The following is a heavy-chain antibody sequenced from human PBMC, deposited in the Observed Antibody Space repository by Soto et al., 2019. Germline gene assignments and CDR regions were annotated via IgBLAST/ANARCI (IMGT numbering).Heavy chain of an antibody. CDR2: FDPEDGET. D-gene: IGHD6-13*01. J-gene: IGHJ4*02. Sequence: GASVKVSCKVSGYTLTELSLHWVRQAPGKGLGGLGGFDPEDGETIYAQKFQGRVTMTEDTSTDTAYMKLSSLRSEDTAVYYCATHKDSSSAGTNYFDYWGQGTLVTVSS. V-gene: IGHV1-24*01. CDR1: GYTLTELS. CDR3: ATHKDSSSAGTNYFDY.